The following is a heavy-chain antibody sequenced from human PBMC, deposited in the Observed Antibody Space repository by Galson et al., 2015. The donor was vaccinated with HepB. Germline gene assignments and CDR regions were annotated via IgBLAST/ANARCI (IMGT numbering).Heavy chain of an antibody. CDR2: IIPIFGTA. D-gene: IGHD4-11*01. V-gene: IGHV1-69*13. CDR1: GGTFSSYA. CDR3: ARDRSPGDYSNYEVNNWLDP. Sequence: SVKVSCKASGGTFSSYAISWVRQAPGQGLEWMGGIIPIFGTANYAQKFQGRVTITADESTSTAYMELSSLRSEDTAVYYCARDRSPGDYSNYEVNNWLDPWGQGTLVTVSS. J-gene: IGHJ5*02.